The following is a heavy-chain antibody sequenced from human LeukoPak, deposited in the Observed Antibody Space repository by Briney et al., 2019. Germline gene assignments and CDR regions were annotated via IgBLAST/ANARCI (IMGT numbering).Heavy chain of an antibody. CDR3: ARQLGAYSYPFDI. CDR1: GGSISSSSYC. J-gene: IGHJ3*02. CDR2: IYYSGTT. V-gene: IGHV4-39*01. D-gene: IGHD3-16*01. Sequence: SETLSLTCTVSGGSISSSSYCWGWIRQPPGKGLEWIASIYYSGTTLYNPSLTSRVTISVDTSKNQFSLRLNSVTAADTAVYYCARQLGAYSYPFDIWGQGTKVTVSS.